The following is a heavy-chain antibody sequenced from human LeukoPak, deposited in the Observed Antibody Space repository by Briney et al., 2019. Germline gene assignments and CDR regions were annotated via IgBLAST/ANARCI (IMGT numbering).Heavy chain of an antibody. Sequence: SETLSLTCTVSGGSISSSGYYWDWVRQPPGKGLEWIGSIYYSETTYYNPSLRSRATISVDTSKSQFSLNLRSVTAADTAVYYCARQVSDYYYHYIDVWGRGTAVTVSS. D-gene: IGHD5/OR15-5a*01. J-gene: IGHJ6*03. CDR3: ARQVSDYYYHYIDV. V-gene: IGHV4-39*01. CDR1: GGSISSSGYY. CDR2: IYYSETT.